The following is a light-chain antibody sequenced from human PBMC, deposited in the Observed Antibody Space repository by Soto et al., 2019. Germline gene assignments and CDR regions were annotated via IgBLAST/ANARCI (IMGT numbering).Light chain of an antibody. CDR1: SSDVGGYPY. CDR2: DVS. Sequence: QSVLAQPPSASGSPGQSVTISCTGTSSDVGGYPYVSWYQQHPGKAPKLIIYDVSERPSGVPHRFSGSKSGNTASLTVSGLQAEDAADYYCSSYAGSTKRCVFGTGTKVTVL. V-gene: IGLV2-8*01. J-gene: IGLJ1*01. CDR3: SSYAGSTKRCV.